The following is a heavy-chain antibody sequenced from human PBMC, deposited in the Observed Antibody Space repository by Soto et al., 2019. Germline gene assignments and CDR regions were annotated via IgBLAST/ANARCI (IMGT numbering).Heavy chain of an antibody. CDR2: IYFGGKT. CDR3: ARERWELPLDI. V-gene: IGHV4-30-4*01. D-gene: IGHD1-26*01. CDR1: GGSISSSDYS. J-gene: IGHJ3*02. Sequence: QVQLQESGPGLVKPSETLSLTCSVSGGSISSSDYSWNWIRQPPGKGLEWVGYIYFGGKTSYNPSLKSRVTMSLDTSKNPFSLRLRSVTAADTAVYYCARERWELPLDIWGNGTMVTVS.